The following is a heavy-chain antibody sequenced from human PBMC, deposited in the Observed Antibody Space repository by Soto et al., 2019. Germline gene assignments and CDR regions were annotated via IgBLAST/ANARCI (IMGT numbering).Heavy chain of an antibody. J-gene: IGHJ4*02. Sequence: GGSLRLSCTVSGFTFGNYALTWVRQAPGKAPEWVGLIRSKVFNRTTEYATSVKGRFTLTRDDSKNIASLQMNSLKTEDTAVYYCTRLTNIAPYYFDYWGQGTLVTVSS. CDR3: TRLTNIAPYYFDY. CDR1: GFTFGNYA. D-gene: IGHD6-13*01. V-gene: IGHV3-49*04. CDR2: IRSKVFNRTT.